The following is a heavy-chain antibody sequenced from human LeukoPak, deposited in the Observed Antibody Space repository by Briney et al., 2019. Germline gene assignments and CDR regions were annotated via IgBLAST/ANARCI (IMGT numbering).Heavy chain of an antibody. CDR1: GGTFSSYA. V-gene: IGHV1-69*05. CDR2: IIPIFGTA. J-gene: IGHJ3*02. CDR3: ARHRIVVVPAANDAFDI. Sequence: SVKVSCKPSGGTFSSYAISWVRQAPGQGLEWMGGIIPIFGTANYAQKFQGRVTITTDESTSTAYMELSSLRSEDTAVYYCARHRIVVVPAANDAFDIWGQGTMVTVSS. D-gene: IGHD2-2*01.